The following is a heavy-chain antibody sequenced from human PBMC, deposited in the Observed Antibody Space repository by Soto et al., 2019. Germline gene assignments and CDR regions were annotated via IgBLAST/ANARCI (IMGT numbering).Heavy chain of an antibody. D-gene: IGHD1-1*01. V-gene: IGHV4-4*02. CDR3: SRAVSCTPANCWDDYHYYNIDG. CDR2: IYHTGGR. Sequence: QVQLQQSGPGLVKPWGTLSLTCFVSGDSINNTYWWSWVRQAPEKGLECIGEIYHTGGRSYMPSLRGRITLSLDTSKNLFSLKLTSVIAADTAVYYCSRAVSCTPANCWDDYHYYNIDGLGQGTAVTVSS. CDR1: GDSINNTYW. J-gene: IGHJ6*02.